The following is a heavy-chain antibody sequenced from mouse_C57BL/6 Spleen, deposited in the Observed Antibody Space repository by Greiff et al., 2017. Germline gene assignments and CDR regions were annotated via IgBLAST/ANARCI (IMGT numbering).Heavy chain of an antibody. CDR1: GYTFTDYN. Sequence: EVQLQESGPELVKPGASVKIPCKASGYTFTDYNMDWVKQSHGKSLEWIGDINPNNGGTIYNQKFKGKATLTVDTSSSTAYMELRSLTSEDTAVYYCARGDYYGSSPFAYWGQGTLVTVSA. D-gene: IGHD1-1*01. CDR2: INPNNGGT. J-gene: IGHJ3*01. CDR3: ARGDYYGSSPFAY. V-gene: IGHV1-18*01.